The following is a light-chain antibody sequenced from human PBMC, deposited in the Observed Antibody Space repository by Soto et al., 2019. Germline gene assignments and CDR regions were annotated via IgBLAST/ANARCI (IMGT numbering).Light chain of an antibody. CDR2: GAS. Sequence: DIQMTQSPSSLSASVGDRDTITCRASQTISSYLNWYQQIPGKAPKLLIYGASSLQSGVPSRFSGSGSGTDFTLAISSVQPEDFATYYCQQSSSHPRTFGQGTKVEIK. V-gene: IGKV1-39*01. J-gene: IGKJ1*01. CDR3: QQSSSHPRT. CDR1: QTISSY.